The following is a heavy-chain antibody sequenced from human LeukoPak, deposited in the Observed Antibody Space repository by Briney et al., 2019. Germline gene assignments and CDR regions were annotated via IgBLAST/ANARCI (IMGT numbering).Heavy chain of an antibody. CDR3: ARAYGGRFDY. V-gene: IGHV4-34*01. CDR2: IDQGGGT. Sequence: SETLSLTCAVYGGSFSGYYWSWIRQPPGEGLEWIGEIDQGGGTNHNPSLKSRVTLSVDRSKSQFSLRLSSVTAADTALYYCARAYGGRFDYWGHGALVTVSS. CDR1: GGSFSGYY. D-gene: IGHD4-23*01. J-gene: IGHJ4*01.